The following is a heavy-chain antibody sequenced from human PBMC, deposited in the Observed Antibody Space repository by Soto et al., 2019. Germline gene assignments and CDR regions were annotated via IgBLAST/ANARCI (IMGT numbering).Heavy chain of an antibody. CDR3: ARHGGGNTGHALFDY. J-gene: IGHJ4*02. CDR2: LYFTGNT. CDR1: GGSISSGNYY. Sequence: SETLSLTCTFSGGSISSGNYYLSWIRQPPGKGLEWIGSLYFTGNTYYNPALQSRVTISRDTSKNQFSLKLNSVTAADTAVYYCARHGGGNTGHALFDYWGLGTLVTVSS. D-gene: IGHD1-26*01. V-gene: IGHV4-39*01.